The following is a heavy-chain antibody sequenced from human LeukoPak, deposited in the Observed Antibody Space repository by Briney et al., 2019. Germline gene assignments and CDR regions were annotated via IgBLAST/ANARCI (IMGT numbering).Heavy chain of an antibody. CDR2: INPSAGTT. CDR3: AREGSSQNDFDF. D-gene: IGHD6-13*01. J-gene: IGHJ4*02. Sequence: ASVKVSCKASGYTFTGYYMHWVRQAPGQGLEWMGIINPSAGTTNYAQKFQGRVTMTRDTSTSTVYMELSSLRSEDTAVFYCAREGSSQNDFDFWGQGTLVTVSS. V-gene: IGHV1-46*01. CDR1: GYTFTGYY.